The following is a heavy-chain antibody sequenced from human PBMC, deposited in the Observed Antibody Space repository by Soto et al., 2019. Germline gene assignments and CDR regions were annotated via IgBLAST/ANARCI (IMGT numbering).Heavy chain of an antibody. CDR3: ARLGILRFLEWPITSMDV. D-gene: IGHD3-3*01. CDR1: GSSISSSSHY. Sequence: PSETLSLTCTVSGSSISSSSHYWGWIRQPPGKGLEWIGSIYYSGSTYYNPSLKSRVTISVDTSKNQFSLKLSSVTAADTAVYYCARLGILRFLEWPITSMDVWGRGTTVTVSS. CDR2: IYYSGST. V-gene: IGHV4-39*01. J-gene: IGHJ6*03.